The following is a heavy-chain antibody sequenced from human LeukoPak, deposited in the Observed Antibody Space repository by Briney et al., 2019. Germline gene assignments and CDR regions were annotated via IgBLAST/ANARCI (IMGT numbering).Heavy chain of an antibody. CDR1: GFTFSTNA. D-gene: IGHD7-27*01. V-gene: IGHV3-23*01. J-gene: IGHJ4*02. CDR3: TKTWGSKGSDF. Sequence: GGSLRLSCVASGFTFSTNAMNWVRQAPGKGLEWVSGISGNGDSRYYADSVKGRFNISRDNSMNTLYLQMSNLRAEDTAVYYCTKTWGSKGSDFWGQGALVTVSS. CDR2: ISGNGDSR.